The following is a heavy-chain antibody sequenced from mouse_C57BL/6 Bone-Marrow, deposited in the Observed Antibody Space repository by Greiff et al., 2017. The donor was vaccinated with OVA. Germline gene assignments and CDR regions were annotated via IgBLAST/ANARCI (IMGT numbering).Heavy chain of an antibody. Sequence: EVQLQQSGPELVKPGASVKISCKASGYKFTDYYMNWVKQSHGKSLEWIGDINPNNGGTSYNQKFKGKATLTADKSSNTAYLELRSLTSEDSAVDDCAGYLYYEDSVWYFDVWGTGTTVTVSS. CDR1: GYKFTDYY. CDR2: INPNNGGT. V-gene: IGHV1-26*01. J-gene: IGHJ1*03. CDR3: AGYLYYEDSVWYFDV. D-gene: IGHD2-4*01.